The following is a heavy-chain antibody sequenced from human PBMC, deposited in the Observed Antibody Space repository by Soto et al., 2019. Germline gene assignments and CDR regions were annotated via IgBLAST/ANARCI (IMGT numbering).Heavy chain of an antibody. Sequence: QVQLVQSGGEVKKPGASVKVSCKASGYTFTSYGITWVRQAPGQGLEWMGRISAYKGNTNSAQKLQGRVAMTTDTSAGPDLMEPRRLRSAATALNFCARVVGTLGPGFDPWGEEALVSNSS. CDR1: GYTFTSYG. D-gene: IGHD2-15*01. CDR3: ARVVGTLGPGFDP. CDR2: ISAYKGNT. V-gene: IGHV1-18*01. J-gene: IGHJ5*02.